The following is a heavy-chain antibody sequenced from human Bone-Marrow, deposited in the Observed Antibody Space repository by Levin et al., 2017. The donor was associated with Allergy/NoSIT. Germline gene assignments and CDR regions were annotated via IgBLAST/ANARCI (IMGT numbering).Heavy chain of an antibody. CDR1: GFTFSSYA. Sequence: PGGSLRLSCVASGFTFSSYAMNWVRQAPGQGLEWISGIRGSGSVTYYADSVKGRFTVSRDNSNNTLYLQLDGLRVEDTAIYYCASGVRVPPPGATGTFYFYYAADVWGQGTTVTVSS. CDR2: IRGSGSVT. D-gene: IGHD1-1*01. CDR3: ASGVRVPPPGATGTFYFYYAADV. V-gene: IGHV3-23*01. J-gene: IGHJ6*02.